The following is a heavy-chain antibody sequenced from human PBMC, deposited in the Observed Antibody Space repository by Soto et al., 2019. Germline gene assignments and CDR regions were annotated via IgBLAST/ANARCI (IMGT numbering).Heavy chain of an antibody. CDR2: TKQDGSEK. Sequence: GGSLRLSCAASGFTSSSYWMSWVRQAPGKGLEWVANTKQDGSEKYYVDSVKGRFTISRDNAKNSLYLQMNSLRAEDTAVYYFARKLYSSQPYFDCCGQETLVAVSS. J-gene: IGHJ4*02. V-gene: IGHV3-7*01. CDR3: ARKLYSSQPYFDC. CDR1: GFTSSSYW. D-gene: IGHD6-13*01.